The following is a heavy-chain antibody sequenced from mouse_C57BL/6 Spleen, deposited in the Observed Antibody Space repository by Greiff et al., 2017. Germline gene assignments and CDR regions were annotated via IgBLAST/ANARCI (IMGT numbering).Heavy chain of an antibody. CDR3: ARDMAAQAGAMDY. CDR1: GFTFSSYA. V-gene: IGHV5-4*01. D-gene: IGHD3-2*02. CDR2: ISDGGSYT. J-gene: IGHJ4*01. Sequence: EVKLVESGGGLVKPGGSLKLSCAASGFTFSSYAMSWVRQTPEKRLEWVATISDGGSYTYYPDNVKGRFTISRDNAKNNLYLQMSHLKSEDTAMYYCARDMAAQAGAMDYWGQGTSVTVSS.